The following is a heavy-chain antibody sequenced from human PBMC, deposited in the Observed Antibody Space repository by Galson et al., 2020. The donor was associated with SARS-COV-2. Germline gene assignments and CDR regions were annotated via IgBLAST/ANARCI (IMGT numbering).Heavy chain of an antibody. CDR3: ARKYYDFWSGYYFDYYYGMDV. V-gene: IGHV4-38-2*01. Sequence: SQTLSLTCAVSGYSISSGYYWGWIRQPPGKGLEWIGSIYHSGSTYYNPSLKSRVTISVDTSKNQFSLKLSSVTAADTAVYYCARKYYDFWSGYYFDYYYGMDVWGQGTTVTVSS. D-gene: IGHD3-3*01. CDR1: GYSISSGYY. CDR2: IYHSGST. J-gene: IGHJ6*02.